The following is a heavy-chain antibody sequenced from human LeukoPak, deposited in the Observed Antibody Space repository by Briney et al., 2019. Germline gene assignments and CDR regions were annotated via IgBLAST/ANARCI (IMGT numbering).Heavy chain of an antibody. CDR2: ISSDGSST. Sequence: GGSLRLSCAASGFTFSSYWMNWVRQAPGKGLVWVSRISSDGSSTDCADSVKGRFTISRDNAKNTVHLQMHSLRVDDTAIYYCAREYEVYSTFYYYGMDVWGQGTTVTVSS. CDR1: GFTFSSYW. V-gene: IGHV3-74*01. D-gene: IGHD4-11*01. CDR3: AREYEVYSTFYYYGMDV. J-gene: IGHJ6*02.